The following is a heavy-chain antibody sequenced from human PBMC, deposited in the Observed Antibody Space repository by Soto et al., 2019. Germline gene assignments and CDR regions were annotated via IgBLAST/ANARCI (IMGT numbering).Heavy chain of an antibody. CDR2: IKWDASEK. CDR1: GFTFGSYW. Sequence: EVQLEESGGGLVQPGGSLRLSCAASGFTFGSYWMSWVRQAPGKGLEWLATIKWDASEKKYVDSVKGRFTMSRDNAKNSLYLQMDSMRAEDTAVYYCARDLGYGSGTAVNHYHDYWSHGTLVTVSS. D-gene: IGHD3-10*01. CDR3: ARDLGYGSGTAVNHYHDY. V-gene: IGHV3-7*01. J-gene: IGHJ4*01.